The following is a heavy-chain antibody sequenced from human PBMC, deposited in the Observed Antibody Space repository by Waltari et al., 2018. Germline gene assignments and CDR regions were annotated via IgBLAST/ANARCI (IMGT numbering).Heavy chain of an antibody. J-gene: IGHJ4*02. CDR3: ARHYYDSSGYGHTIDY. Sequence: VQLQESGPGLVKPSETLSLTCTVSGGSISSYYWSWIRQPPGKGLEWMGIIYPGDSDTRYSPSFQGQVTISADKSISTAYLQWSSLKASDTAMYYCARHYYDSSGYGHTIDYWGQGTLVTVSS. CDR2: IYPGDSDT. CDR1: GGSISSYY. V-gene: IGHV5-51*01. D-gene: IGHD3-22*01.